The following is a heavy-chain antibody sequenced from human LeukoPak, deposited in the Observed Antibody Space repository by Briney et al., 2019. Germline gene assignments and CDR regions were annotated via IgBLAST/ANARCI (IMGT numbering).Heavy chain of an antibody. J-gene: IGHJ4*02. CDR3: ARTVRGYSSSWCDY. V-gene: IGHV4-61*01. CDR1: GGSVSSGSYY. D-gene: IGHD6-13*01. Sequence: SETLSLTCTVSGGSVSSGSYYWSWIRQPPGKGLEWIGYIYYSGSTNYNPSLKSRVTISVDTSKNQFSLKLSSVTAAGTAVYYCARTVRGYSSSWCDYWGQGTLVTVSS. CDR2: IYYSGST.